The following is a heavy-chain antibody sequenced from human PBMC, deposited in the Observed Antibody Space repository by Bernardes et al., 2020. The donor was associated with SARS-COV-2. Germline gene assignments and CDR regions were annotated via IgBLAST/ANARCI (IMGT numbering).Heavy chain of an antibody. D-gene: IGHD5-18*01. Sequence: GGSLRLSCATSGFTFDDYAVGWVRLRPGKGLEWISSITSVVTYYADSMKGRFTISRDSSKKTVSLQINSLRADDTALYFCAKERGYGVVYFDYWGQGTLVTVS. CDR1: GFTFDDYA. J-gene: IGHJ4*02. CDR2: ITSVVT. CDR3: AKERGYGVVYFDY. V-gene: IGHV3-23*01.